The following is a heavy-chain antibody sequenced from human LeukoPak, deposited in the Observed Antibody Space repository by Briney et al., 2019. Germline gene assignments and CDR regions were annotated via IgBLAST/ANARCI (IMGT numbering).Heavy chain of an antibody. V-gene: IGHV1-46*01. CDR3: ARGGVVTAIGGRFDP. CDR2: INPSGGST. CDR1: GYTFTSYY. Sequence: ASVKVSCKASGYTFTSYYMHWVRQAPGQGLEWMGIINPSGGSTSYAQKFQGRVTMTRDTSTSTVYMELSSLRYEDTAVYYCARGGVVTAIGGRFDPWGQGTLVTVSS. D-gene: IGHD2-21*02. J-gene: IGHJ5*02.